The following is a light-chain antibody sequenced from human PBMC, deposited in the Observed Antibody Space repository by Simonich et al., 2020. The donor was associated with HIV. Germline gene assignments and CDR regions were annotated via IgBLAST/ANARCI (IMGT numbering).Light chain of an antibody. CDR2: WAS. CDR1: QNVLYNSNTKNY. V-gene: IGKV4-1*01. Sequence: DIVMTQSPDSLAVSLGERATINCKSSQNVLYNSNTKNYLAWYQQKPGQPPKLLIYWASTRESGFPDRFSGSGSGTDFTLTISSRQAEDVAVYYCQQYYSSPLTFGGGTKVEIK. CDR3: QQYYSSPLT. J-gene: IGKJ4*01.